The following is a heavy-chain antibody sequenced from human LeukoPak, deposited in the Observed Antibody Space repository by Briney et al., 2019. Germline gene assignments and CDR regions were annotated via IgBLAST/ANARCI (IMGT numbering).Heavy chain of an antibody. CDR1: GFTFSSSF. CDR3: AKDAANLLYYFDH. V-gene: IGHV3-64*01. J-gene: IGHJ4*02. Sequence: GGSLRLSCAASGFTFSSSFMHWVRQAPGRGLEYVSAISPSGDAAFYTNSFKGRFTISRDNSKNTLFLQMNSLRPEDTAVYYCAKDAANLLYYFDHWGQGALVTVSS. D-gene: IGHD2-15*01. CDR2: ISPSGDAA.